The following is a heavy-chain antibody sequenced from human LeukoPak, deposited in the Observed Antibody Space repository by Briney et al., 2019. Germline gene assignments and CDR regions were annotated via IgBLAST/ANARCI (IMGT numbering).Heavy chain of an antibody. CDR2: IYHSGST. CDR3: ARVQLWPPSQFDY. CDR1: GGSINSSSYY. V-gene: IGHV4-39*07. Sequence: SETLSLTCTVSGGSINSSSYYWGWIRQPPGKGLEWIGSIYHSGSTYYNPSLKSRVTISVDTSKNQFSLKLSSVTAADTAVYYCARVQLWPPSQFDYWGQGTLVTVSS. D-gene: IGHD5-18*01. J-gene: IGHJ4*02.